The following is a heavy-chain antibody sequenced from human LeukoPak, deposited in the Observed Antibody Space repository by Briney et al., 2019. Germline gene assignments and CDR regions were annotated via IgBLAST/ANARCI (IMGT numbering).Heavy chain of an antibody. J-gene: IGHJ3*02. CDR2: ISSSSSYI. V-gene: IGHV3-21*01. D-gene: IGHD3-10*01. Sequence: GRSLRLSCAASGFTFSSYAMHWVRQAPGKGLEWVSSISSSSSYIYYADSVKGRFTIPRDNYKNTLYLQMNSLRAEDTAVYYCAREDPYYYGSGTHAFDIWGQGTMVTVSS. CDR3: AREDPYYYGSGTHAFDI. CDR1: GFTFSSYA.